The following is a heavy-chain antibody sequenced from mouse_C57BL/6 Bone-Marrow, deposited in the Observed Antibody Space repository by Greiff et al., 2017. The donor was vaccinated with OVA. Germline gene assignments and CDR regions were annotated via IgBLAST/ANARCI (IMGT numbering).Heavy chain of an antibody. J-gene: IGHJ2*01. CDR3: ARWDGTTVYFDY. Sequence: QVQLQQSGPELVKPGASVKISCKASGYAFSSSWMNWVKQRPGKGLEWIGRIYPGDGDTNYNGKFKGKATLTADKSSSTAYMQLSSLTSEDSAVYFCARWDGTTVYFDYWGQGTTLTVSS. CDR1: GYAFSSSW. D-gene: IGHD1-1*01. CDR2: IYPGDGDT. V-gene: IGHV1-82*01.